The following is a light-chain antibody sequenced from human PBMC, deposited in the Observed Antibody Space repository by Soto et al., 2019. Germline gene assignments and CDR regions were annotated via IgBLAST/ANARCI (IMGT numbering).Light chain of an antibody. CDR3: QQNNNWPPIT. CDR1: QSVSNNY. J-gene: IGKJ5*01. V-gene: IGKV3-20*01. CDR2: GAS. Sequence: IVLTQSPCTLSLSPGERATLSCRASQSVSNNYLAWYQQKPGQAPRLLIYGASNRATGIPDRFSGSGSGTDFTLTISRLEPEDFAVYYCQQNNNWPPITFGQGTRLEI.